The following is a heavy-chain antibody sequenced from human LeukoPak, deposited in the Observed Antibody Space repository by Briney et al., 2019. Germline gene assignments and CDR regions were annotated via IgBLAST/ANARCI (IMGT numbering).Heavy chain of an antibody. Sequence: GGSLRLSCAASGFTFSSYAMHWVRQAPGKGLEYVSAISSNGGSTYYANSVKGRFTISRDNSKNTLYLQMNSLRAEDTAVYYCAKDLIAAAGGPYYFDYWGQGTLVTVSS. J-gene: IGHJ4*02. V-gene: IGHV3-64*01. CDR3: AKDLIAAAGGPYYFDY. D-gene: IGHD6-13*01. CDR2: ISSNGGST. CDR1: GFTFSSYA.